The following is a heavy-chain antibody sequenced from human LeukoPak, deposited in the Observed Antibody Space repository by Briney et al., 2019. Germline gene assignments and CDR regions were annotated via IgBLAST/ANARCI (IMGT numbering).Heavy chain of an antibody. V-gene: IGHV1-8*01. CDR2: MNPNTGKA. D-gene: IGHD3-16*02. CDR3: ARGGGSYNWFDP. Sequence: ASVKVSCKASRYTFTSYDVNWVRQATGQGREWMGWMNPNTGKAAHAQKFQGSIPMTRDTSTSTAYMELSSLRSEDTAIYYCARGGGSYNWFDPWGQGTLVTVSS. J-gene: IGHJ5*02. CDR1: RYTFTSYD.